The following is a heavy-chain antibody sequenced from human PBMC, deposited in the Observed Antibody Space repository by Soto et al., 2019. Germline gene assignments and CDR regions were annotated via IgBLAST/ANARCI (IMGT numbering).Heavy chain of an antibody. CDR1: GWNVCSSR. Sequence: VKVSGKRSGWNVCSSRMSSLHQDPRQRPEWMGWINAGNGNTKYSQKFQGRVTITRDTSASTAYMELSSLRSEDTAVYYCARDMGYCSGTDCYKPLVDYWGQRTLVTVSS. D-gene: IGHD2-2*02. CDR2: INAGNGNT. V-gene: IGHV1-3*01. J-gene: IGHJ4*02. CDR3: ARDMGYCSGTDCYKPLVDY.